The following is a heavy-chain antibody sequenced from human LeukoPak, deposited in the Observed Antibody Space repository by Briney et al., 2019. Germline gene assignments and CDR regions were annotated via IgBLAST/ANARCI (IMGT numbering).Heavy chain of an antibody. V-gene: IGHV3-66*01. CDR1: GFTVSSNY. J-gene: IGHJ4*02. D-gene: IGHD3-10*01. Sequence: SGGSLRLSCAASGFTVSSNYMNWVRQAPGKGLEWVSVIYSGGSTYYADSVKGRFTISRDNSKNTVYLQMNSLRAEDTAVYYCAKDAVLWFGETFDYWGQGTLVTVSS. CDR3: AKDAVLWFGETFDY. CDR2: IYSGGST.